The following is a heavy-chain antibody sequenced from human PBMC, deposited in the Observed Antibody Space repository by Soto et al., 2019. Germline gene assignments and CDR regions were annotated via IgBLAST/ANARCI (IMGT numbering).Heavy chain of an antibody. CDR2: MNPNSGNT. V-gene: IGHV1-8*01. Sequence: APVKVSCKASGYTFTNYDINCVRQATGQGLEWMGWMNPNSGNTGYAQKFQGRVTMTRNTSISTAYMELSSLRSEDTAVYYCARPDNSGSYLWAYYYGMDVWGQGTTVTVSS. CDR3: ARPDNSGSYLWAYYYGMDV. CDR1: GYTFTNYD. D-gene: IGHD1-26*01. J-gene: IGHJ6*02.